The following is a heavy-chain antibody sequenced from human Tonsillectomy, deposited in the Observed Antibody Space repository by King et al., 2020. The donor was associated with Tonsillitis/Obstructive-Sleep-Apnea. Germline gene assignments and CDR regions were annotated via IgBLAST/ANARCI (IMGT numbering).Heavy chain of an antibody. J-gene: IGHJ4*02. CDR1: GYTFTSHT. CDR3: AVNYYDSSSLDY. Sequence: VQLVQSGAEVKKPGASVKVSCKASGYTFTSHTMHWVRQAPGQRLEWMGWINAGKGSTKYSQKFQGRVTITRDTSASTGYMELRSLRSEDTAVYYCAVNYYDSSSLDYWGQGTLVTASA. D-gene: IGHD3-22*01. V-gene: IGHV1-3*01. CDR2: INAGKGST.